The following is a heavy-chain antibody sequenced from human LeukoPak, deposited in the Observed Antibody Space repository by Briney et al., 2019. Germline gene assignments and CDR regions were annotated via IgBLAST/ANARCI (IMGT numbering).Heavy chain of an antibody. CDR2: ISWNSGNI. D-gene: IGHD6-13*01. CDR1: RFTFYDYD. J-gene: IGHJ3*02. CDR3: AKDRKQLGTDAFDI. V-gene: IGHV3-9*01. Sequence: GGSLRLSCAASRFTFYDYDMHCVRHAPGKGRGGVSGISWNSGNIVYTDSVKGRFTISRDNAKNSLYLQMNSLRAKDTSLYYCAKDRKQLGTDAFDIWGQGTMVSVSS.